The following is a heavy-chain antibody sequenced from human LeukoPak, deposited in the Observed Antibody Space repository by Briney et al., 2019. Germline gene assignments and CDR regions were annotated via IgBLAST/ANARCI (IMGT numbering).Heavy chain of an antibody. CDR1: GFTFSSYG. V-gene: IGHV3-30*03. CDR3: ARDLEDSSPFGAFDM. J-gene: IGHJ3*02. D-gene: IGHD3-22*01. Sequence: PGRSLRLSCAASGFTFSSYGMHWVRQAPGKGLEWVAVISYDGSNKYYADSVKGRFTISRDNSKNTLYLQMNSLRAEDTAVYYCARDLEDSSPFGAFDMWGQGTMVTVS. CDR2: ISYDGSNK.